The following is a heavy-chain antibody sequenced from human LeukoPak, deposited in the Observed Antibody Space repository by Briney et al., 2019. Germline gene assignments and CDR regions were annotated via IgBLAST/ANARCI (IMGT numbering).Heavy chain of an antibody. D-gene: IGHD3-22*01. V-gene: IGHV1-46*01. CDR2: INPSGGST. CDR1: GYTFTNYY. CDR3: ARDPPHFNYYDSSGYFDY. Sequence: ASVKVSCKASGYTFTNYYMHWVRQAPGQGLEWMGIINPSGGSTNYAQKFQGRVTMIRDTSTSTVYMELSSLRSEDTAVYYCARDPPHFNYYDSSGYFDYWGQGTLVTVSS. J-gene: IGHJ4*02.